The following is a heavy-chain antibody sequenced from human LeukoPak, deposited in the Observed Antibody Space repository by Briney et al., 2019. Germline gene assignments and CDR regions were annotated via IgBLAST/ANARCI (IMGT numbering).Heavy chain of an antibody. CDR2: ISWNSGSI. Sequence: PGGSLRLSCAASGFTFDDYAMHWVRQAPGKGLEWVSGISWNSGSIGYADSVKGRFTISRDNAKDSLYLQMNSLRAEDTAVYYCARALSQGGGLDYWGQGTLVTVSS. D-gene: IGHD3-16*01. V-gene: IGHV3-9*01. CDR1: GFTFDDYA. CDR3: ARALSQGGGLDY. J-gene: IGHJ4*02.